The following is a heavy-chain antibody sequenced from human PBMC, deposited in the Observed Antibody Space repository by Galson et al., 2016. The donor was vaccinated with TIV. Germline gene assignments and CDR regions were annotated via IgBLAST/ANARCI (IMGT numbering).Heavy chain of an antibody. Sequence: SLRLSCATSGFNFDDSAFTWVRQVPGKGLEWVCDINWNGRKTRYRDSVTGRFTVPRDNGKKTLYLQLSSLRTEDTGLYYCTRNPAEMRKESDYYDYWGQGTLVTVSS. CDR3: TRNPAEMRKESDYYDY. CDR1: GFNFDDSA. D-gene: IGHD5-24*01. J-gene: IGHJ4*02. V-gene: IGHV3-20*04. CDR2: INWNGRKT.